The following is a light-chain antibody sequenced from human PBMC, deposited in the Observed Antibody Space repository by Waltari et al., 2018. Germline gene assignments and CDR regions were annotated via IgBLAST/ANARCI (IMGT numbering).Light chain of an antibody. CDR3: QQSHSPPFT. Sequence: DIQMTQSPASLAASLGDRVTITCRPSQSVTISLNWYQQKSGAPPKLLISAASSFQSGVPSRFSGSGSGTDFTLTITHLQPEDVATYFCQQSHSPPFTFGPGTKV. V-gene: IGKV1-39*01. CDR2: AAS. CDR1: QSVTIS. J-gene: IGKJ3*01.